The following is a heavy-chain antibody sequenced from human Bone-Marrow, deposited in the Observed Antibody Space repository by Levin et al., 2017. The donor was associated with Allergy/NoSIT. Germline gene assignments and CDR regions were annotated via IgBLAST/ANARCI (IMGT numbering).Heavy chain of an antibody. CDR3: AKYGGGSCDEGAGDY. Sequence: GESLKISCAASGFTFSSYAMSWVRQAPGKGLEWVSAISGSGGSTYYADSVKGRFTISRDNSKHTLYLQMNSLRAEDTAVYYCAKYGGGSCDEGAGDYWGQGTLVTVYS. V-gene: IGHV3-23*01. CDR2: ISGSGGST. CDR1: GFTFSSYA. J-gene: IGHJ4*02. D-gene: IGHD2-15*01.